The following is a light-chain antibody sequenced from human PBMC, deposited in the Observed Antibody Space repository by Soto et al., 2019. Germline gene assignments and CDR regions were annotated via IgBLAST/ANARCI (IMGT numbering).Light chain of an antibody. V-gene: IGLV1-40*01. CDR1: SSNIGAGYD. CDR2: GNS. Sequence: SVLPQPPSLSGAPGQRVTISCTGSSSNIGAGYDVHWYQQLPGTAPKLLIYGNSNRPSGVPDRFSGSKSGTSASLAITGLQAEDEADYYCQSYDSSLSAPYVFGTGTKVTVL. CDR3: QSYDSSLSAPYV. J-gene: IGLJ1*01.